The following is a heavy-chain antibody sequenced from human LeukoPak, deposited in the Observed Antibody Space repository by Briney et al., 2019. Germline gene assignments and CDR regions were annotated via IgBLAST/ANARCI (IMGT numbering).Heavy chain of an antibody. J-gene: IGHJ4*02. D-gene: IGHD3-10*01. Sequence: SETLSLTCTVSGGSIGSGSYYWSWIRQPAGKGLEWIGRIYTSGSTNYNPSLKSRVTISVDTSKNQFSLKLSSVTAADTAVYYCAREGYYGSGSYPDYWGQGTLVTVSS. CDR1: GGSIGSGSYY. V-gene: IGHV4-61*02. CDR2: IYTSGST. CDR3: AREGYYGSGSYPDY.